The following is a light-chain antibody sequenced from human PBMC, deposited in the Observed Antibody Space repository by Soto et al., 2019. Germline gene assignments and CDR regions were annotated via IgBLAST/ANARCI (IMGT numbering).Light chain of an antibody. CDR1: ETISTW. V-gene: IGKV1-5*01. CDR3: QRYGSYPRT. Sequence: DIQMTQSPSTLSASVGDGVTITCRASETISTWLAGCQQQPGTAPEVLIYDASALESGVRSRFSGSGSGTEFTLTLSILQPPHFATSSYQRYGSYPRTFGQGTKVDI. J-gene: IGKJ1*01. CDR2: DAS.